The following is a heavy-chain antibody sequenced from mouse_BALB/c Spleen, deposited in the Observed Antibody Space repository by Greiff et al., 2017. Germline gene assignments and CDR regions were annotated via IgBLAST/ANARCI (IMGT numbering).Heavy chain of an antibody. CDR1: GFTFSSYG. CDR3: ARLTTATTYAMDY. D-gene: IGHD1-2*01. J-gene: IGHJ4*01. Sequence: EVQLVESGGDLVKPGGSLKLSCAASGFTFSSYGMSWVRQTPDKRLEWVATISSGGSYTYYPDSVKGRFTISRDNAKNTLYLQMSSLKSEDTAMYYCARLTTATTYAMDYWGQGTSVTVSS. V-gene: IGHV5-6*01. CDR2: ISSGGSYT.